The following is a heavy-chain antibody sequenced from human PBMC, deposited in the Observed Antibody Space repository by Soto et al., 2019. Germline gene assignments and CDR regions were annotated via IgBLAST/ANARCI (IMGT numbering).Heavy chain of an antibody. CDR3: AREDDGGDRDYYGLDV. D-gene: IGHD2-21*02. J-gene: IGHJ6*02. CDR2: IHYSGSV. Sequence: SETLSLTCTVSGGSISSEYYHWTWIRQAPGKGLEWIGYIHYSGSVHYNPSLQSRLTMSVDTSKNLFSLKLSSVTAADTAVYFCAREDDGGDRDYYGLDVRGQGTTLTVSS. V-gene: IGHV4-30-4*01. CDR1: GGSISSEYYH.